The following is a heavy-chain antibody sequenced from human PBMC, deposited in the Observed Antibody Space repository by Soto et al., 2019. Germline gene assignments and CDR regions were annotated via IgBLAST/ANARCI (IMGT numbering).Heavy chain of an antibody. D-gene: IGHD6-25*01. CDR2: INPILDST. V-gene: IGHV1-69*09. CDR3: ATMKRARLDS. Sequence: QEQVVQSGPAIKEPGSSVKVSCRASGIMSSGYGFSWVRQAPGQGLEWVGMINPILDSTHYAQNLQGRVSLSVDKARDTAYLEVTSLRLEDTAIYFCATMKRARLDSWGRGTVVTVSS. CDR1: GIMSSGYG. J-gene: IGHJ4*02.